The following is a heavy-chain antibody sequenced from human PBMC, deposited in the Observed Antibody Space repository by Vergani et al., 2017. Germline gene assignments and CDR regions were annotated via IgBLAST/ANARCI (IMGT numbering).Heavy chain of an antibody. J-gene: IGHJ6*03. D-gene: IGHD3-10*01. Sequence: QIQLVQSGAEVKQPGASVKVSCKASGYTFVNYGISWVRQAPGQGLEWVGWISAQTGNTKSAQKLQGRVTMTTDTSTTTAYMELRSLRSDDTAVYYCARTSGSYYGYYYYYYMDVWGKGTTVTVSS. CDR3: ARTSGSYYGYYYYYYMDV. CDR2: ISAQTGNT. V-gene: IGHV1-18*01. CDR1: GYTFVNYG.